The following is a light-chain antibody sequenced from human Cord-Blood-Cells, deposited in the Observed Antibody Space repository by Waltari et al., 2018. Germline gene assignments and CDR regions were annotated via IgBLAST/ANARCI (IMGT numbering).Light chain of an antibody. CDR1: QSISSY. CDR3: QQRYSTPLS. Sequence: DIQLTQSPSSLSASVGDRITITCRASQSISSYLNWYQQKPGNAPKLLIYAASSLQSGVPSRVSGSGSGTDFTLTSSSLQPEDLATYYCQQRYSTPLSYGGGTKVEIK. CDR2: AAS. J-gene: IGKJ4*01. V-gene: IGKV1-39*01.